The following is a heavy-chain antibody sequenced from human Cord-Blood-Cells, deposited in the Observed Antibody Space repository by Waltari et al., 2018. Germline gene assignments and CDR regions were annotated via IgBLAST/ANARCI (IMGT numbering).Heavy chain of an antibody. Sequence: QVRLVESGGRLVKPGGSLRLSCAASGFNFSAYYMSWTRQAPGKGVEWVSYISSSGSTIYYADSVKGRFTISRNNAKTSLYLQMNSLRAEDTAVYYCARGPRNYDFWSGYYIYFDYWGQGTLVTVAS. CDR3: ARGPRNYDFWSGYYIYFDY. D-gene: IGHD3-3*01. J-gene: IGHJ4*02. CDR2: ISSSGSTI. V-gene: IGHV3-11*01. CDR1: GFNFSAYY.